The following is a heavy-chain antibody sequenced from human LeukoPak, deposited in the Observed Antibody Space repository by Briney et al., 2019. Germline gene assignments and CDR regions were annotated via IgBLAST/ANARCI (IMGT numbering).Heavy chain of an antibody. Sequence: PGGSLRLSCAASGFTFSDYYMSWIRQAPGKGLEWVSYISGSGSTVYYADSVRGRFTISRDNAKNSLFLQMNSLRAEDTPVYYCASNRGNSDPGAWFDSWGQGTLVTVSS. CDR1: GFTFSDYY. CDR3: ASNRGNSDPGAWFDS. J-gene: IGHJ5*01. V-gene: IGHV3-11*01. D-gene: IGHD4-23*01. CDR2: ISGSGSTV.